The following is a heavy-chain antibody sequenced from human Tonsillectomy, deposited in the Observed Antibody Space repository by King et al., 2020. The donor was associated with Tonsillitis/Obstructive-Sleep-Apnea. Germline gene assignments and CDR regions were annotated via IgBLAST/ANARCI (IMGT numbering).Heavy chain of an antibody. D-gene: IGHD6-19*01. J-gene: IGHJ4*02. Sequence: ITLKESGPTQVKPTQTLTLTCTFSGFSLSTSGVGVGWIRQPPGKALEWLALIYWDDDKRYSPSLKSRLTITKDTSKNQVVLTMTNMDPVDTATYYCAHPSEYSSGWTDFDYWGQGTLVTVSS. CDR2: IYWDDDK. V-gene: IGHV2-5*02. CDR1: GFSLSTSGVG. CDR3: AHPSEYSSGWTDFDY.